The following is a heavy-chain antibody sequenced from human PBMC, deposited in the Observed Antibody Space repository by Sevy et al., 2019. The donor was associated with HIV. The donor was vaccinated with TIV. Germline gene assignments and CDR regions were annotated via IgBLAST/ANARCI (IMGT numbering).Heavy chain of an antibody. CDR2: INQGGNQK. D-gene: IGHD6-13*01. CDR3: ARGPSGAAAGRFDS. J-gene: IGHJ4*02. V-gene: IGHV3-7*01. CDR1: GFNFSSYW. Sequence: GGSLRLSCAASGFNFSSYWINWVRQAPGEGLEWVANINQGGNQKHYMDSVKGRFTISRDNAENAVYLQMNSLRVEDTAVYYCARGPSGAAAGRFDSWGQGTLVTVSS.